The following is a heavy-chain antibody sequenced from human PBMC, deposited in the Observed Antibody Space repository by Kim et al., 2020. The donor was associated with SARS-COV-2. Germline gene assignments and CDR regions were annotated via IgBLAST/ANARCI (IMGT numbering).Heavy chain of an antibody. Sequence: SETLSLTCTVSGGSVSSGSYYWSWIRQPPGKGLEWIGYIYYSGSTNYNPSLKSRVTISVDTSKNQFSLKLSSVTAADTAVYYCARDPVVVPAATIRDAFDIWGQGTMVTVSS. J-gene: IGHJ3*02. CDR1: GGSVSSGSYY. CDR2: IYYSGST. D-gene: IGHD2-2*01. CDR3: ARDPVVVPAATIRDAFDI. V-gene: IGHV4-61*01.